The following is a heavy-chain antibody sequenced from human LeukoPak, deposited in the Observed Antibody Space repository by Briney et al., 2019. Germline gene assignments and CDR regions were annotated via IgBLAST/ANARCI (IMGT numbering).Heavy chain of an antibody. Sequence: GASVKVSCKASGYTFTGYYMHWVRQAPGQGLEWMGWINPNSGGTNYAQKFQGRVTMTRDTSISTAYMELSRLRSEDTAVYYCAREVPSHSSGWYYLDYWGQGTLVTVSS. CDR2: INPNSGGT. CDR3: AREVPSHSSGWYYLDY. CDR1: GYTFTGYY. D-gene: IGHD6-19*01. V-gene: IGHV1-2*02. J-gene: IGHJ4*02.